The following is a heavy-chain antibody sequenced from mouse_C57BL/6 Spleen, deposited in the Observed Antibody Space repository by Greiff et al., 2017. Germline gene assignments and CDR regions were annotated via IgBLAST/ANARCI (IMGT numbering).Heavy chain of an antibody. Sequence: QVQLQQSGAELVKPGASVKISCKASGYAFSSYWLNWVKQRPGKGLEWIGQIHPGDGDTNYNGKVKGKTTLTADKASSPAYMQLSSLTSEDSAVYFCARRTGTGDAMDYWGQGTSVTVSS. J-gene: IGHJ4*01. CDR1: GYAFSSYW. D-gene: IGHD4-1*01. CDR3: ARRTGTGDAMDY. V-gene: IGHV1-80*01. CDR2: IHPGDGDT.